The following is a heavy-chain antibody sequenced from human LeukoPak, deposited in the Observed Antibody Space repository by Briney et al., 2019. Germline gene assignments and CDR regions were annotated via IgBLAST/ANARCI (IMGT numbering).Heavy chain of an antibody. V-gene: IGHV3-7*01. J-gene: IGHJ4*02. CDR2: IKKDGSDK. CDR3: ARVNSSSGFFDK. Sequence: GGSLRLSCAASGFTFSSYWMSWVRQAPGEGLEWVANIKKDGSDKYYVASAKGRFTISRDNAKNLLYLQMNSLRVDDTAVYYCARVNSSSGFFDKWGQGTLVTVSS. D-gene: IGHD6-6*01. CDR1: GFTFSSYW.